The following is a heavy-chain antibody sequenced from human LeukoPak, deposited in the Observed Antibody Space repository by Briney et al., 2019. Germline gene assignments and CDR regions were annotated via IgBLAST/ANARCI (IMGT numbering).Heavy chain of an antibody. Sequence: GGSLRLSCAASGFTFSRYCMTWVRQAPGKGLEWVATIIQDGNVKNYVDSVKGRFTISRDNSKNTLYLQMNSLRAEDTAVYYCAKNRITIFGVAHGGNFQHWGQGTLVTVSS. D-gene: IGHD3-3*01. CDR2: IIQDGNVK. J-gene: IGHJ1*01. V-gene: IGHV3-7*03. CDR3: AKNRITIFGVAHGGNFQH. CDR1: GFTFSRYC.